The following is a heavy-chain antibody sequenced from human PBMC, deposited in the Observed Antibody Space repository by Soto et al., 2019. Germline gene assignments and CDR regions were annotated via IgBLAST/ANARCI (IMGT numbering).Heavy chain of an antibody. CDR1: GGSSSSSSYY. Sequence: SETLSLTCTVSGGSSSSSSYYWGWIRQPPGKGLEWIGSIFYSGSTYYNPSLKSRVTISVDTSKNQFSLKLTSVTAADTAVYYCACIFSGGSSYGFYSHGMDVWGNGPPVTVS. J-gene: IGHJ6*04. V-gene: IGHV4-39*01. CDR2: IFYSGST. D-gene: IGHD5-18*01. CDR3: ACIFSGGSSYGFYSHGMDV.